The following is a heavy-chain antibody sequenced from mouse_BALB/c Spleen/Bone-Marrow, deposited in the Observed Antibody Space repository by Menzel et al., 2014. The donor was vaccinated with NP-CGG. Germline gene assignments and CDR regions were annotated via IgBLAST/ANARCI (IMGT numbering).Heavy chain of an antibody. Sequence: EVMLVESGGGLVKPGGSLKLSCAASGFTFSNYAMSWVRQTPEKRLEWVASISSGGSHTYYLDSVRGRFTISRDNAKYSLYLQMGSLRSEDTAMYYCAVLGGYYEGSDWGQGTLVTVSA. CDR3: AVLGGYYEGSD. D-gene: IGHD2-3*01. CDR1: GFTFSNYA. CDR2: ISSGGSHT. J-gene: IGHJ3*01. V-gene: IGHV5-9-1*01.